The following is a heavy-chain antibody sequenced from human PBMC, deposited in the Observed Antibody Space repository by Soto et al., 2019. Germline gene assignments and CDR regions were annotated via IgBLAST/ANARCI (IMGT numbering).Heavy chain of an antibody. J-gene: IGHJ4*02. CDR1: GGFISSSNW. CDR2: IYHSGST. D-gene: IGHD5-12*01. V-gene: IGHV4-4*02. Sequence: SETLCLTCAVSGGFISSSNWWSWVRQPPGKGLEWIGEIYHSGSTNYNPSLKSRVTISVDKSKNQFSLKLSSVTAADTAVYYCARDGYNYNPVDYWGQGTLVTVS. CDR3: ARDGYNYNPVDY.